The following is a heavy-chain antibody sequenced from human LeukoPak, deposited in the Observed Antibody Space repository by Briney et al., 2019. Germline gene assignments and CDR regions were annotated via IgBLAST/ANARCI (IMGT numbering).Heavy chain of an antibody. D-gene: IGHD6-6*01. CDR3: ARGRVAARPFVY. Sequence: PSETLSLTCAVYGGSFSGYYWSWIRQPPGKGLEWIGEINHSGSTNYNPSLKSRVTISVETSKNQFSLKLSSVTAADTAVYYCARGRVAARPFVYWGQGTLVTVSS. CDR2: INHSGST. J-gene: IGHJ4*02. CDR1: GGSFSGYY. V-gene: IGHV4-34*01.